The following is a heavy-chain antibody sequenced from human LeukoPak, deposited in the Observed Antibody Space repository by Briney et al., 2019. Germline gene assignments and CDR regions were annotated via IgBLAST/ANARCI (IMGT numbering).Heavy chain of an antibody. CDR1: GGSFSGYY. CDR3: ARDGRYYDSSGPPPLDY. J-gene: IGHJ4*02. Sequence: SETLSLTCAVYGGSFSGYYWSWIRQPPGKGLEWIGEINHSGSTNYNPSLKSRVTISVDTSKSQFSLKLSSVTAADTAVYYCARDGRYYDSSGPPPLDYWGQGTLVTVSS. V-gene: IGHV4-34*01. CDR2: INHSGST. D-gene: IGHD3-22*01.